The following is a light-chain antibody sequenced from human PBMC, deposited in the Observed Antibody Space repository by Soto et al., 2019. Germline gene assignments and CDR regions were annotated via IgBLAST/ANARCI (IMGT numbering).Light chain of an antibody. CDR2: EVS. J-gene: IGLJ1*01. V-gene: IGLV2-14*01. Sequence: QSVPTQPASVSGSLGQSITISCTGTSSDVGGYNYVSWYQQHPGKAPKLMIYEVSNRPSGVSNRFSGSKSGNTASLTISGLQAEDEADYYCSSYTSSSTLFSVFGTGTKVTVL. CDR3: SSYTSSSTLFSV. CDR1: SSDVGGYNY.